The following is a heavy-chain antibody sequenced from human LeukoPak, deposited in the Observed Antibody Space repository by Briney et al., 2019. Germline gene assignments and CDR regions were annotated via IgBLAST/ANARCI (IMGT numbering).Heavy chain of an antibody. CDR1: GYSFTAYF. CDR3: ARGGGGLQH. J-gene: IGHJ1*01. V-gene: IGHV1-2*02. D-gene: IGHD2-15*01. Sequence: ASVKVSCKTSGYSFTAYFMHWVRLAPGQGLEWMGWIDPNSGGTNYAQKFQGRVTMTRDTSISTAYMELSSLMSDDTAIYYCARGGGGLQHWGQGTLVTVSS. CDR2: IDPNSGGT.